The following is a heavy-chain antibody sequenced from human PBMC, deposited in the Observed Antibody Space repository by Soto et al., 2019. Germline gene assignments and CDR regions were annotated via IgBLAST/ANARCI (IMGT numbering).Heavy chain of an antibody. V-gene: IGHV3-11*06. D-gene: IGHD3-22*01. CDR3: ARAAEYYYDSSGYCDY. CDR1: GFTFSDYY. CDR2: ISSSSSYT. Sequence: PGGSLRLSXAASGFTFSDYYMSWIRQAPGKGLEWVSYISSSSSYTNYADSVKGRFTISRDNAKNSLYLQMNSLRAEDTAVYYCARAAEYYYDSSGYCDYWGQGTLVTVSS. J-gene: IGHJ4*02.